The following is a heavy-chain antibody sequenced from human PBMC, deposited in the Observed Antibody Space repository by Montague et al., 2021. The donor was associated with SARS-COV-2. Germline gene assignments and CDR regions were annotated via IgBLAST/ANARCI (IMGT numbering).Heavy chain of an antibody. D-gene: IGHD5-12*01. Sequence: SLRLSCAASGFTFSTYAMSWVRQAPGKGLEWVPPVSSIGGSTFYADSVKGRFTVSRDNAKNSLYLQMNSLRAEDTAVYYCARFLSGYDFDAFYFDYWGQGTLVTVSS. CDR2: VSSIGGST. V-gene: IGHV3-23*01. J-gene: IGHJ4*02. CDR3: ARFLSGYDFDAFYFDY. CDR1: GFTFSTYA.